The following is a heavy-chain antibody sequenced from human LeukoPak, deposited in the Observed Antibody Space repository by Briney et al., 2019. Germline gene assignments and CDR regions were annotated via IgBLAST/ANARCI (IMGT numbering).Heavy chain of an antibody. CDR3: ARVGSTLPFDY. Sequence: TGGSLRLACAASGFTVSSKHMSWVRQAPGKGLEWVSVIHSGGSTHYADSVKGRFTISRDNSKNTLYLQMNSLRADDTAVYYCARVGSTLPFDYWGQGTLVTVSS. CDR2: IHSGGST. CDR1: GFTVSSKH. V-gene: IGHV3-53*01. D-gene: IGHD1-26*01. J-gene: IGHJ4*02.